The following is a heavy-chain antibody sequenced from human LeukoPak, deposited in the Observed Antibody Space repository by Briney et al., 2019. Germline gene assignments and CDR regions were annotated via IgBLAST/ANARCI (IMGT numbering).Heavy chain of an antibody. D-gene: IGHD3-10*01. CDR2: INPNSGGT. V-gene: IGHV1-2*02. CDR3: ATYYYGSGSYYRTFDY. CDR1: GYTFTGYY. Sequence: ASVKVSCKASGYTFTGYYMHWVRQAPGQGLEWMGLINPNSGGTNYAQKFQGRVTMTRDTSISTAYMELSRLRSDDTAVYYCATYYYGSGSYYRTFDYWGQGTLVTVSS. J-gene: IGHJ4*02.